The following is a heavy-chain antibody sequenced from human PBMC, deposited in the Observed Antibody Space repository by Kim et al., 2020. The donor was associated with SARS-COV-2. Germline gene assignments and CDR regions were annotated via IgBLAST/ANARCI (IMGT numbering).Heavy chain of an antibody. J-gene: IGHJ5*02. D-gene: IGHD2-21*01. V-gene: IGHV1-24*01. Sequence: ASVKVSCKVSGYTLTELSMHWVRQAPGKGLEWMGGFDPEDGETIYAQKFQGRVTMTEDTSTDTAYMELSSLRSEDTAVYYCATTYTKRSILWWNWFDPWGQGTLVTVSS. CDR2: FDPEDGET. CDR1: GYTLTELS. CDR3: ATTYTKRSILWWNWFDP.